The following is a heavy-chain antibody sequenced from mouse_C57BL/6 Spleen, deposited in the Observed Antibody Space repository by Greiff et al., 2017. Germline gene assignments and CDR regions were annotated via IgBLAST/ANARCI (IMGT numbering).Heavy chain of an antibody. Sequence: VQLQQSGAELARPGASVKMSCKASGYTFTSYTMNWVKQRPGQGLEWIGYINPSSGYTKYNQKFKDKATLTADKTSSTAYMQLSSLTSEDSAVYYCARTTADFDDWGQGTTRTVSS. CDR1: GYTFTSYT. V-gene: IGHV1-4*01. D-gene: IGHD1-2*01. CDR2: INPSSGYT. J-gene: IGHJ2*01. CDR3: ARTTADFDD.